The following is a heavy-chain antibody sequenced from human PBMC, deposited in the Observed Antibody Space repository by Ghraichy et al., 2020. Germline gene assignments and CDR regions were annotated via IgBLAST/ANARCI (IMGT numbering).Heavy chain of an antibody. CDR2: ISGSGGST. D-gene: IGHD2-15*01. J-gene: IGHJ4*02. CDR1: GLTFSSSA. CDR3: ARWGCSGGSCSFDY. Sequence: ESLNISCAASGLTFSSSAMSWVRQAPGKGLEWVSTISGSGGSTYYADSVKGRFTISRDNSKNTLSLQMNSLRVEDTAVYYCARWGCSGGSCSFDYWGQGTLVTVSS. V-gene: IGHV3-23*01.